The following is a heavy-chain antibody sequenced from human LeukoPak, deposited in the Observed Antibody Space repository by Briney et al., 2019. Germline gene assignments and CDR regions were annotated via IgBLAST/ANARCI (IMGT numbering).Heavy chain of an antibody. Sequence: SETLSLTCTVSGGSISSYYWSWIRQPPGKGLEWIGYIYYSGSTYYNPSLKSRVTISVDTSKNQFSLKLSSVTAADTAVYYCARGAHSYDFWSGSLYYYGMDVWGQGTTVTVSS. D-gene: IGHD3-3*01. CDR1: GGSISSYY. J-gene: IGHJ6*02. CDR3: ARGAHSYDFWSGSLYYYGMDV. CDR2: IYYSGST. V-gene: IGHV4-59*12.